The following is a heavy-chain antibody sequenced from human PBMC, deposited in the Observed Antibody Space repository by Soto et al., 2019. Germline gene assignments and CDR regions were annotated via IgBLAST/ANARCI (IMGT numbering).Heavy chain of an antibody. CDR1: GGTFSSYA. CDR3: ARSPRYCSGGSCYSNYYSYDGRDV. Sequence: QVQLVQSGAEVKKPGYSVKVSCKASGGTFSSYAISWVRQAPGQGLEWMGGIIPIFGTANYAQKFQGRVTITADKSTSTAYMELSRLRSDDTAVYYCARSPRYCSGGSCYSNYYSYDGRDVWGQGTTVTVSS. D-gene: IGHD2-15*01. J-gene: IGHJ6*02. CDR2: IIPIFGTA. V-gene: IGHV1-69*06.